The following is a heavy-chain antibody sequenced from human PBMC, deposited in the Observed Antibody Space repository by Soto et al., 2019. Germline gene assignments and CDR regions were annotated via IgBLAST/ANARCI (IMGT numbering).Heavy chain of an antibody. V-gene: IGHV3-48*02. CDR2: ISSSSSTI. J-gene: IGHJ4*02. CDR1: VFTFISYS. Sequence: PGWSLRLSCAASVFTFISYSMNWVRQAPGKGLEWVSYISSSSSTIYYADSVKGRFTISRDNAKNSLYLQMNSLRDEDTAVYYCARALIDYYDSSGLDYWGQGTLVTVSS. D-gene: IGHD3-22*01. CDR3: ARALIDYYDSSGLDY.